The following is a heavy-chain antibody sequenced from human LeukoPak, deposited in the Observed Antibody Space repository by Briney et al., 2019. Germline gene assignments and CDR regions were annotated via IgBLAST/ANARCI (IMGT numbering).Heavy chain of an antibody. CDR1: GFTFSSYW. CDR3: ARDRSTTYNWFDP. V-gene: IGHV3-74*01. D-gene: IGHD2-2*01. J-gene: IGHJ5*02. Sequence: GGSLRLSCAASGFTFSSYWMRWVRQAAGKGLVWVSRINSDGSSTSYADSVKGRFTISRDNAKNTLYLQMNSLRAEDTAVYYCARDRSTTYNWFDPWGQGTLVTVSS. CDR2: INSDGSST.